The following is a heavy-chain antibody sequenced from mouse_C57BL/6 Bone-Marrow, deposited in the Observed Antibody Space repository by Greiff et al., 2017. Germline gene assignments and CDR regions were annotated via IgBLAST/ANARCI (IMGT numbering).Heavy chain of an antibody. J-gene: IGHJ1*03. V-gene: IGHV2-5*01. CDR2: IWRGGST. D-gene: IGHD1-1*01. CDR3: AKTYYGSRHWYFDV. CDR1: GFSLTSYG. Sequence: QVHVKQSGPGLVQPSQSLSITCTVSGFSLTSYGVHWVRQSPGKGLEWLGVIWRGGSTDYNAAFMSRLSITKDNSKSQVFFKMNSLQADDTAIYYFAKTYYGSRHWYFDVWGTGTTVTVSS.